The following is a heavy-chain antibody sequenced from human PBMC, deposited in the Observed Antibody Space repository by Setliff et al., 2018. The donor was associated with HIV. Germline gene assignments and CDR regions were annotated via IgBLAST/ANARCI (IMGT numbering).Heavy chain of an antibody. CDR2: VDHTGST. CDR1: GGSFSGYY. V-gene: IGHV4-34*01. Sequence: SETLSLTCAVYGGSFSGYYWNWVRQAPGKGLEWIAEVDHTGSTNYNPSLKSRLTISVDTSKNQFSLRLRSVTAADTAVYYCATGITMAPDYWGQGSLVTVSS. D-gene: IGHD1-20*01. CDR3: ATGITMAPDY. J-gene: IGHJ4*02.